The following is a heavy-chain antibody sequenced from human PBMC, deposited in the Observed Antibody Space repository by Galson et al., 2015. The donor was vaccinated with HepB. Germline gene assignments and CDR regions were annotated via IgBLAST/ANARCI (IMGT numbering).Heavy chain of an antibody. Sequence: SLRLSCAASGFTFSSYAMHWVRQAPGKGLEWVAVISYDGSNKYYADSVKGRFTISRDNSKNTLYLQMNSLRAEDTAVYYCARDENLTFGGVIDYWGQGTLVTVSS. J-gene: IGHJ4*02. CDR3: ARDENLTFGGVIDY. D-gene: IGHD3-16*01. V-gene: IGHV3-30-3*01. CDR1: GFTFSSYA. CDR2: ISYDGSNK.